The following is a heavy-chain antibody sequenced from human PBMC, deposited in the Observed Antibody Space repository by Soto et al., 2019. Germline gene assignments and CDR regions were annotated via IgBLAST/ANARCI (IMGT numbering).Heavy chain of an antibody. J-gene: IGHJ4*02. CDR3: ARDSYGSGSYMIDY. CDR1: GYAFTSYA. V-gene: IGHV1-3*01. D-gene: IGHD3-10*01. Sequence: ASVKVSCKASGYAFTSYAMHWVRQAPGQRLEWMGWINAGNGNTKYSQKFQGRVTITRDTSASTAYMELSSLRSEDTAVYYCARDSYGSGSYMIDYWGQGTLVTVSS. CDR2: INAGNGNT.